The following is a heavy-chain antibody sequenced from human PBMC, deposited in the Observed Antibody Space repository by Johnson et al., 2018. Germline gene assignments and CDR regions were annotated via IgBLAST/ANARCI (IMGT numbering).Heavy chain of an antibody. CDR2: LSYDGSNK. CDR3: AKGTRILLDV. J-gene: IGHJ6*02. V-gene: IGHV3-30*18. D-gene: IGHD1-7*01. CDR1: GFTFSSYG. Sequence: QVQLVESGGGVVQPGRSLRLSCAASGFTFSSYGMHWVRQAPGKGLEWVAVLSYDGSNKYYAVSVKGRFTISRDNSKNTLYLQMNSLRAEDTAVYYCAKGTRILLDVWGQGTMVTVSS.